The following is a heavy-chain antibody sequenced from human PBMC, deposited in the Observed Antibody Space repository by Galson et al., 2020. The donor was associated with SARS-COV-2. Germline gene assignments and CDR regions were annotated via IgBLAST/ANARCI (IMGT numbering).Heavy chain of an antibody. J-gene: IGHJ6*02. D-gene: IGHD6-19*01. V-gene: IGHV4-59*08. CDR3: ARQSMQWLGDYYYGMDV. Sequence: TSETLSLTCTVSGGPISSYYWSWIRQPPGKGLEWMGYIYYSGSTNYNPSLKSRVTISVDTSKNQFSLKLSSVTAADTAVYYCARQSMQWLGDYYYGMDVWGQGTTVTVSS. CDR1: GGPISSYY. CDR2: IYYSGST.